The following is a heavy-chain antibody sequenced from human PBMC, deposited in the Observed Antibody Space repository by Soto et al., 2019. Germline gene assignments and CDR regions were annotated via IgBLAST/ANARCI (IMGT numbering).Heavy chain of an antibody. CDR3: ASTITVTSSAFDI. CDR1: DYTFTSYG. D-gene: IGHD4-17*01. CDR2: ISAYNGNT. J-gene: IGHJ3*02. V-gene: IGHV1-18*01. Sequence: GAAVKVSCKASDYTFTSYGISWVRQAPGQGLEWMGWISAYNGNTNYAQKLQGRVTMTTDTSTSTAYMELRSLRSDDTAVYYCASTITVTSSAFDIWGQGTMVTVSS.